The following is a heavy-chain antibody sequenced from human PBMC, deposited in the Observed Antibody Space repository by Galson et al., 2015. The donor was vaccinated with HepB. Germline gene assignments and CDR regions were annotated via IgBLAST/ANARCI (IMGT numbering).Heavy chain of an antibody. J-gene: IGHJ4*02. CDR1: GGSISSGDYY. D-gene: IGHD6-6*01. CDR2: IYHSGST. V-gene: IGHV4-39*07. CDR3: ARGSSPAQDY. Sequence: SETLSLTCTVSGGSISSGDYYWGWIRQPPGKGLEWIGSIYHSGSTYYNPSLKSRVTISVDTSKNQFSLKLSSVTAADTAVYYCARGSSPAQDYWGQGTLVTVSS.